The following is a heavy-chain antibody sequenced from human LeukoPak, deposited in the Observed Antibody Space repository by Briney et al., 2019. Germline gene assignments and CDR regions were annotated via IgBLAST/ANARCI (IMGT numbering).Heavy chain of an antibody. Sequence: SETLSLTCAVYGGSFSGYYWSWIRQPPGKGLEWIGEINHSGSTNYNPSLKSRVTISLDKSKNQFSLKLSSVTAADTAVYYCASVSGWLNPDYWGQGTLVTVSS. CDR3: ASVSGWLNPDY. CDR2: INHSGST. D-gene: IGHD6-19*01. J-gene: IGHJ4*02. V-gene: IGHV4-34*01. CDR1: GGSFSGYY.